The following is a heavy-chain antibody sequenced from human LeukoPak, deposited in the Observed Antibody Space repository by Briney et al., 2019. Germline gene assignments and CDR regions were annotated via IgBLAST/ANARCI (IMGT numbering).Heavy chain of an antibody. CDR2: INPNSGGT. J-gene: IGHJ4*02. Sequence: ASVKVSCKASGYTFTGYYMHWVRRAPGQGLEWMGWINPNSGGTNYAQKFQGRVTMTRDTSISTAYMELSRLRSDDTAVYYCARVGDGGYSYGYYFDYWGQGTLVTVSS. V-gene: IGHV1-2*02. CDR3: ARVGDGGYSYGYYFDY. CDR1: GYTFTGYY. D-gene: IGHD5-18*01.